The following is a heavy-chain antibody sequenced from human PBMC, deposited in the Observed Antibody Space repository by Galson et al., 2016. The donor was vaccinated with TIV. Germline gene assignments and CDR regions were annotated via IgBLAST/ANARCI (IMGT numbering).Heavy chain of an antibody. CDR2: TFYRSKWYN. V-gene: IGHV6-1*01. Sequence: CAISGDSVSSNSAAWNWLRQSPSRGLEWLGRTFYRSKWYNDYAPSVKSRITINPDTSKNQFSLQLNSVTPEDTAVYYCARATPSVFGIIMTLYSWGHGTPVTVSS. J-gene: IGHJ5*01. D-gene: IGHD3-16*01. CDR1: GDSVSSNSAA. CDR3: ARATPSVFGIIMTLYS.